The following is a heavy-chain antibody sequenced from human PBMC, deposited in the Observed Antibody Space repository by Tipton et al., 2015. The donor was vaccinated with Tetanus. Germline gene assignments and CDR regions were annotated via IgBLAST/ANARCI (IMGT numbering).Heavy chain of an antibody. CDR2: IAGSGTDT. CDR3: ARGMAEASNCGGDCYSDY. CDR1: GFTFSSYA. V-gene: IGHV3-23*01. Sequence: GSLRLSCAASGFTFSSYAISWVRQAPGKGLEWVSGIAGSGTDTYYADSVKGRFTISKDNSKNTVYLQLNSLRAEDTAVYSCARGMAEASNCGGDCYSDYWGQGTLVTVSS. D-gene: IGHD2-21*02. J-gene: IGHJ4*02.